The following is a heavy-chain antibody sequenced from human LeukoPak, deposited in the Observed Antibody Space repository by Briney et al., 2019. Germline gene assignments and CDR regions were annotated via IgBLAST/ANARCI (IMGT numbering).Heavy chain of an antibody. Sequence: GGSLRLSCAASGFTFSSYGMHWVRQTPGKGLEWVAVIWYDGSNKYYADSVKGRFTISRDNSKNTLYLQMNSLRAEDTAVYYCAKARVESSYYYMDVWGKGTTVTVSS. CDR3: AKARVESSYYYMDV. V-gene: IGHV3-33*06. D-gene: IGHD3-3*01. J-gene: IGHJ6*03. CDR2: IWYDGSNK. CDR1: GFTFSSYG.